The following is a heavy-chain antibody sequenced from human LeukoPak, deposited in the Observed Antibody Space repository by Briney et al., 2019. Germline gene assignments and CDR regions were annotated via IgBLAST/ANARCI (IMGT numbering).Heavy chain of an antibody. V-gene: IGHV1-46*01. D-gene: IGHD5-12*01. CDR2: INPSGGST. Sequence: GASVKVSCKASGYTFTSYYMHWVRQAPGQGLEWMGIINPSGGSTSYAQKFQGRVTMTRDTSTSTVYMELSSLRAEDTAVYYCARDQHSGYDRYDAFDIWGQGTMVTVSS. CDR1: GYTFTSYY. J-gene: IGHJ3*02. CDR3: ARDQHSGYDRYDAFDI.